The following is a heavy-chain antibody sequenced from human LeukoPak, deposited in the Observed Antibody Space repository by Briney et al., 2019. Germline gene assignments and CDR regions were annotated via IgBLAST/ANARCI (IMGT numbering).Heavy chain of an antibody. D-gene: IGHD4-17*01. Sequence: SETLSLTCTVSGGSISSYYWSWIRQPPGKGLEWIGYIYYSGSTNYNPSLRSRVTISVDTSKNQFSPKLSSVTAADTAVYYCARGGNYGDYDGYFDYWGQGTLVTVSS. CDR2: IYYSGST. CDR1: GGSISSYY. V-gene: IGHV4-59*08. CDR3: ARGGNYGDYDGYFDY. J-gene: IGHJ4*02.